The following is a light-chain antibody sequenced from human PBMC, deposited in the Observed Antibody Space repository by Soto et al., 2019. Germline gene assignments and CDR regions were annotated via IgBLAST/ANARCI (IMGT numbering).Light chain of an antibody. CDR1: SSNIGNNY. J-gene: IGLJ1*01. V-gene: IGLV1-47*01. Sequence: LTQPPSASGTPGQRVTISCSGSSSNIGNNYVYWYQQVPGTAPKLLIYADNQRPSGVPDRFSGSKSGTSASLAIGGLRSEDEADYYCAAWDDSLSVYYVFGTGTNVTVL. CDR2: ADN. CDR3: AAWDDSLSVYYV.